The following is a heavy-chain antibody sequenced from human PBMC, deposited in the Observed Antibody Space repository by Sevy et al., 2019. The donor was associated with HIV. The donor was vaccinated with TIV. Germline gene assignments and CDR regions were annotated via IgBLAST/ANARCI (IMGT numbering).Heavy chain of an antibody. D-gene: IGHD3-22*01. J-gene: IGHJ4*02. Sequence: GSLRLSCAASGFTFSNAWMNWVRQAPGKGLEWVGRIKSKTDGGTTDYAAPVKGRFTISRDDSKNTLYLQMNSLKTEDTAVYYCTTDDYYDSSDFDYWGQGTLVTVSS. V-gene: IGHV3-15*07. CDR1: GFTFSNAW. CDR3: TTDDYYDSSDFDY. CDR2: IKSKTDGGTT.